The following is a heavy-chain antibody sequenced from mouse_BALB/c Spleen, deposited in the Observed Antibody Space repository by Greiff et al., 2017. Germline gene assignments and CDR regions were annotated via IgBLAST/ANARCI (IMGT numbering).Heavy chain of an antibody. V-gene: IGHV1-9*01. CDR3: ARRDGSSYRYWYFDV. Sequence: QVQLQQSGAELMKPGASVKISCKATGYTFSSYWIEWVKQRPGHGLEWIGEILPGSGSTNYNETFKGKATFTADTSSNTAYMQLSSLTSEDSAVYYCARRDGSSYRYWYFDVWGAGTTVTVSS. D-gene: IGHD1-1*01. CDR2: ILPGSGST. CDR1: GYTFSSYW. J-gene: IGHJ1*01.